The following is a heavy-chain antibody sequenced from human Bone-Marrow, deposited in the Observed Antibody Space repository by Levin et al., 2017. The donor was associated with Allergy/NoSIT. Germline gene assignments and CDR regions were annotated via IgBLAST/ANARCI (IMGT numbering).Heavy chain of an antibody. CDR2: ISNSDDRT. CDR3: AKDAGDWYNYFDS. CDR1: GFTFTTYA. D-gene: IGHD6-19*01. V-gene: IGHV3-23*01. Sequence: QSGGSLRLSCAASGFTFTTYAMTWVRQAPGKGLEWVATISNSDDRTHYADSVRGRFTISRDNSKSTVFLQMNSLRAEDTAIYFCAKDAGDWYNYFDSWGQGTLVTVSS. J-gene: IGHJ4*02.